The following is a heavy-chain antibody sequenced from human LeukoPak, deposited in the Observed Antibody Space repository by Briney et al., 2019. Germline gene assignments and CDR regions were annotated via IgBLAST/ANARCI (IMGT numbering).Heavy chain of an antibody. CDR3: ARGGSGWSRDY. J-gene: IGHJ4*02. CDR1: GYTFINYG. V-gene: IGHV1-18*01. Sequence: GASVTVSCMASGYTFINYGLSWVRQAPGQGLEWMGRISVFNGNTNYAQKFQGRVTMTTDTSTSTAYMELTSLTSDDTAVYYCARGGSGWSRDYWGQGALVTVSS. CDR2: ISVFNGNT. D-gene: IGHD6-19*01.